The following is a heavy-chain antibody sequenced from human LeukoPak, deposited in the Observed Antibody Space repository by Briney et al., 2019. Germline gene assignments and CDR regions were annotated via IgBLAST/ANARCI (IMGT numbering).Heavy chain of an antibody. J-gene: IGHJ5*02. Sequence: SETLSLTCTVSSGSISSYYSSWIRQPPGEGREWIGYIYCSWSTNYNPSLKSRVTISVDTSKNQFSLELSSVTAEDMAGYYCPRLTRWSYWPWFHPPGQATLPTVS. CDR3: PRLTRWSYWPWFHP. CDR1: SGSISSYY. CDR2: IYCSWST. D-gene: IGHD1-26*01. V-gene: IGHV4-59*08.